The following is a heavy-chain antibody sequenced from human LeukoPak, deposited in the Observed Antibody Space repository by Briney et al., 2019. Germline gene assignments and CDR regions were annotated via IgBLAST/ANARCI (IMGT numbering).Heavy chain of an antibody. D-gene: IGHD3-10*01. CDR2: IYSGGST. J-gene: IGHJ6*02. V-gene: IGHV3-53*04. Sequence: GGSLRLSCAASGFTVSSNYMSWVRQAPGKGLEWVSVIYSGGSTYYADSVKGRFTISRHNSKNTLYLQMNSLRAEDTAVYYCASSYYYGSGSYVGMDVWGQGTTVTASS. CDR3: ASSYYYGSGSYVGMDV. CDR1: GFTVSSNY.